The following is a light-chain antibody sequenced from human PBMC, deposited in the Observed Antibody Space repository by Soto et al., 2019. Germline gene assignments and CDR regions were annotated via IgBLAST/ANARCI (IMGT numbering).Light chain of an antibody. V-gene: IGLV1-47*01. J-gene: IGLJ2*01. CDR3: AAWDDSLVV. Sequence: QSVLTQPPSASGTPGQTVTISCSGSSSNIGSAYIYWYQHLSGTAPKLLIYRNNQRPSGVPDRFSASKSGTSASLAISGLRSEDDADYYCAAWDDSLVVFGGGTKVTVL. CDR1: SSNIGSAY. CDR2: RNN.